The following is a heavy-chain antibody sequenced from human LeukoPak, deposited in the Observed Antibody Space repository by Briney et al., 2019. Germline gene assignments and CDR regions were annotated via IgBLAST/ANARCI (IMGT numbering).Heavy chain of an antibody. CDR2: ISSSGSTI. J-gene: IGHJ6*04. Sequence: GGSLRLSCAASGFTFSSYEMNWVRQAPGKGLEWVSYISSSGSTIYYADSVKGRFTISRDNAKNTLDLQLNSLRAEDAAIYYCARGMPPTIAGPPMDVWGKGTTVTISS. D-gene: IGHD1-20*01. CDR3: ARGMPPTIAGPPMDV. V-gene: IGHV3-48*03. CDR1: GFTFSSYE.